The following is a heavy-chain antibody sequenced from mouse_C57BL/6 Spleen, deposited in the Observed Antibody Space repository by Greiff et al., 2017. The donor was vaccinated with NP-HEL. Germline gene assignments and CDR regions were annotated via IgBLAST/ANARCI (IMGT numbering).Heavy chain of an antibody. Sequence: QVQLKESGAELVKPGASVKLSCKASGYTFTEYTIHWVKQRSGQGLEWIGWFYPGSGSIKYNEKFKDKATLTADKSSSTVYMELSRLTSEDSAVYFCARHEDDGDYDYDRIFDYWGQGTTLTVSS. D-gene: IGHD2-4*01. CDR2: FYPGSGSI. CDR3: ARHEDDGDYDYDRIFDY. V-gene: IGHV1-62-2*01. J-gene: IGHJ2*01. CDR1: GYTFTEYT.